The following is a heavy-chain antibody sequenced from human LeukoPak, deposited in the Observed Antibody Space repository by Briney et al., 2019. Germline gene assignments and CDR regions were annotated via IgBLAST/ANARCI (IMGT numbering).Heavy chain of an antibody. Sequence: SVKVSCKASGGTFSSYAISWVRQAPGQGLEWMGRIIPIFGIANYAQKFQGRVTITADKSTSTAYMELSSLRSEDTAVYYCAREDIVVVPAANEVVGYFDLWGRGTLVTVSS. D-gene: IGHD2-2*01. V-gene: IGHV1-69*04. CDR3: AREDIVVVPAANEVVGYFDL. J-gene: IGHJ2*01. CDR1: GGTFSSYA. CDR2: IIPIFGIA.